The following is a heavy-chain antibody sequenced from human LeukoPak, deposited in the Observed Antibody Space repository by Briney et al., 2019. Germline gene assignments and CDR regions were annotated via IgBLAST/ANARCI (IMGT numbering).Heavy chain of an antibody. CDR2: INHSGST. CDR3: ARVRGSSSGAFWFDP. Sequence: SETLSLTCAVYGGSFSGYYWSWIRQPPGKGLEWIGEINHSGSTYYNPSLKSRVTISIDTSKNQFSLNVSSVTAADTAVYYCARVRGSSSGAFWFDPWGQGTLVTVSS. CDR1: GGSFSGYY. V-gene: IGHV4-34*01. J-gene: IGHJ5*01. D-gene: IGHD6-13*01.